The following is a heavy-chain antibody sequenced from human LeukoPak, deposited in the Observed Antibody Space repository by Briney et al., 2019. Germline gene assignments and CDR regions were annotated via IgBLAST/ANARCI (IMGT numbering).Heavy chain of an antibody. J-gene: IGHJ4*02. D-gene: IGHD3-10*01. CDR3: ARRSRYGLRGSENDY. CDR1: GYTLTELS. CDR2: INPNSGGT. Sequence: ASVKVSCKVSGYTLTELSMHWVRQAPGQGLEWMGWINPNSGGTNYAQKFQGRVTMTRDTSISTAYMELSRLRSDDTAVYYCARRSRYGLRGSENDYWGQGTLVTVSS. V-gene: IGHV1-2*02.